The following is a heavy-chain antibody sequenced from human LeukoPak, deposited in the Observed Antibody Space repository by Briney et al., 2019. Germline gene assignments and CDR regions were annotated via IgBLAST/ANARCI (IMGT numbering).Heavy chain of an antibody. J-gene: IGHJ5*02. D-gene: IGHD6-6*01. Sequence: SETLSLTCTVSGGSNSSYYWSWIRQPPGKGLEWIGYIYYSGSTTYNPSLKSRVTVSVDTSKNQFSLKLSSVTAADTAVYYCARRGVAAIFDPWGQGTLVTVSS. CDR3: ARRGVAAIFDP. CDR1: GGSNSSYY. CDR2: IYYSGST. V-gene: IGHV4-59*08.